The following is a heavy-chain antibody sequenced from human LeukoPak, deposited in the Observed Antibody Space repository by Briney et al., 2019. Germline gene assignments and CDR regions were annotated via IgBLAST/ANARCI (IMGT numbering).Heavy chain of an antibody. CDR2: IKQNGSEK. CDR3: ARVPGERLPPRN. D-gene: IGHD1-1*01. Sequence: GGSLRLSCAASGFTFSSYSMNWVRQAPGKGLEWVANIKQNGSEKYYVDSVKGRFTISRDNAKNSLYLQMNSLRAEDTAVYYCARVPGERLPPRNWGQGTLVTVSS. J-gene: IGHJ4*02. CDR1: GFTFSSYS. V-gene: IGHV3-7*01.